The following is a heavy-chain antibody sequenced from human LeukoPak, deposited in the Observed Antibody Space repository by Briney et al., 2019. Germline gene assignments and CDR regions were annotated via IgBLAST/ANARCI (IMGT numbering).Heavy chain of an antibody. J-gene: IGHJ4*02. V-gene: IGHV3-23*01. Sequence: GGPLRLSCAASGFTFSSYAMRWVRQAPGKGLEWVSVISGSGGSTYYADSVKGRFTISRDNSKNTLYLQMNSLRAEDTAVYYCAKGPNSGDDWGQGTLVTVSS. CDR1: GFTFSSYA. CDR2: ISGSGGST. D-gene: IGHD4-23*01. CDR3: AKGPNSGDD.